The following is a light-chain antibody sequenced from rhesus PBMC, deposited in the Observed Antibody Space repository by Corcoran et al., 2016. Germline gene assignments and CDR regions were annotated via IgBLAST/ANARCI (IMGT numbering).Light chain of an antibody. J-gene: IGKJ3*01. V-gene: IGKV1S8*01. CDR1: QNIYRN. CDR2: AAS. CDR3: QHYYDSPFT. Sequence: DIQMTQSPSALSASVGDRVTISCRASQNIYRNLAWYQQKPGKAPKLLIYAASSWRTGIPSRFSGSGSGTDFTLTFNSLQPEDSAGYSYQHYYDSPFTFGPGTKLDI.